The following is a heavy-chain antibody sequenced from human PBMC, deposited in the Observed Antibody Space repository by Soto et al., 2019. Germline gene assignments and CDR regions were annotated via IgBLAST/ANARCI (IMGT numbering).Heavy chain of an antibody. Sequence: PGGSLRLSCAASGFTFSSYEMNWVRQAPGKGLEWVSYISSSGSTIYYADSVKGRFTISRDNAKNTLYLQMNSLRAEDTAVYYCAKAPSIVLLGPHDYWGQGALVTVSS. D-gene: IGHD3-22*01. CDR3: AKAPSIVLLGPHDY. V-gene: IGHV3-48*03. CDR2: ISSSGSTI. J-gene: IGHJ4*02. CDR1: GFTFSSYE.